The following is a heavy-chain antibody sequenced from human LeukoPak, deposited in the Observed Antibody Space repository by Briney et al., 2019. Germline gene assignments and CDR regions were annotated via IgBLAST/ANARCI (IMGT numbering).Heavy chain of an antibody. J-gene: IGHJ4*02. CDR1: GFTFSSYG. Sequence: GGSLRLSCVASGFTFSSYGMHWVRQAPGKGLEWVAVISYDGSNKYYADSVKGRFTISRDNSKNTLYLQMNSLRAEDTAVYYCAKSPRALTVFDYWGQGTLVTVSS. CDR3: AKSPRALTVFDY. CDR2: ISYDGSNK. D-gene: IGHD2-8*02. V-gene: IGHV3-30*18.